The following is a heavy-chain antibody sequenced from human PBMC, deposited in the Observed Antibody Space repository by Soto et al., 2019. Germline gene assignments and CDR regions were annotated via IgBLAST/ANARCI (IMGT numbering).Heavy chain of an antibody. V-gene: IGHV3-74*01. CDR3: ARDLHDYGVGYDY. D-gene: IGHD4-17*01. Sequence: GGSLRLSCATSGITLRSSWMHWVRQAPGKGLVWVSVFYGDGCFTTYADSVKGRFTISRDNAKNTLFLQMNILRAEDTAVYYCARDLHDYGVGYDYWGQGTLVTVSS. CDR1: GITLRSSW. J-gene: IGHJ4*02. CDR2: FYGDGCFT.